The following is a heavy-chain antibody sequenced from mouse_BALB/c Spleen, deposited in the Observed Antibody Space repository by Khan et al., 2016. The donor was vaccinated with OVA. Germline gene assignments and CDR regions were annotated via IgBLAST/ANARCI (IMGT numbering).Heavy chain of an antibody. CDR3: AREGAYYRSDGWFAY. CDR1: GYTFTSYT. J-gene: IGHJ3*01. CDR2: ISPSSGYT. D-gene: IGHD2-14*01. V-gene: IGHV1-4*01. Sequence: QVQLQQSGAELARPGASVKMSCKASGYTFTSYTMHWVKQRPGQGLEWIGYISPSSGYTNYNQTFKDKATLPADTSSSTAYMQLSSLTSEDSAVYYCAREGAYYRSDGWFAYWGQGTLVTVSA.